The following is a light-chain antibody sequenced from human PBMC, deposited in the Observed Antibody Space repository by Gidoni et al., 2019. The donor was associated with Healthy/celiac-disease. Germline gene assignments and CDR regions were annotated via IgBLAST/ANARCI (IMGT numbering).Light chain of an antibody. J-gene: IGLJ2*01. CDR2: EGS. CDR1: SSDVGSYNL. V-gene: IGLV2-23*01. Sequence: QSALTQPASVSGSPGQSITISCTGTSSDVGSYNLVSWYQQHPGKAPKLMIYEGSKRPSGVSNRFSGSKSGNTAFLTISGLQAEDEADYYCCSYAGLFGGGTKLTVL. CDR3: CSYAGL.